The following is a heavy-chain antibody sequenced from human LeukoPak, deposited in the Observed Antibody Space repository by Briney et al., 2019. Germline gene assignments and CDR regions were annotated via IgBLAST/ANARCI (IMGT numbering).Heavy chain of an antibody. J-gene: IGHJ4*02. CDR2: ISSSTSTI. CDR1: GFTFSSYN. CDR3: ARGTSGSYSKIYYFDY. V-gene: IGHV3-48*02. Sequence: PGESLRLSCAASGFTFSSYNMNWVRQAPGKGLEWVSYISSSTSTIYYADSVKGRFTISRDNAKNSLYLQMNSLRDEDTAVYYCARGTSGSYSKIYYFDYWGQGTLVTVSS. D-gene: IGHD3-10*01.